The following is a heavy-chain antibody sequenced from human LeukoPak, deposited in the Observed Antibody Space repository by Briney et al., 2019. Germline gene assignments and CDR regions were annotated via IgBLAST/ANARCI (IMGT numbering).Heavy chain of an antibody. CDR2: ISSSSNYI. CDR3: ARECMDTTMVDAFDI. CDR1: GFTFSSYE. Sequence: GGSLRLSCAASGFTFSSYEMNWVRQAPGKGLEWVSYISSSSNYIYYADSVKGRFTISRDNAKNSLYLQMNSLRAEDTAVYYCARECMDTTMVDAFDIWGQGTMVTVSS. D-gene: IGHD5-18*01. J-gene: IGHJ3*02. V-gene: IGHV3-21*01.